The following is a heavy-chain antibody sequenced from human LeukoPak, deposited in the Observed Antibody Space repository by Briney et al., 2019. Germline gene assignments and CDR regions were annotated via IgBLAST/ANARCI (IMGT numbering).Heavy chain of an antibody. D-gene: IGHD3-3*02. J-gene: IGHJ5*02. CDR3: ASLSMGKTYNWFDP. CDR1: GGSISSYY. CDR2: IYTSGST. Sequence: SETLSLTCTVSGGSISSYYWSWIRQPPGKGLEWNGYIYTSGSTTYNTSPKTQAPISVNTSKNQFTLKLTSVTCADTAVYYWASLSMGKTYNWFDPWGQGTLVTVSS. V-gene: IGHV4-4*09.